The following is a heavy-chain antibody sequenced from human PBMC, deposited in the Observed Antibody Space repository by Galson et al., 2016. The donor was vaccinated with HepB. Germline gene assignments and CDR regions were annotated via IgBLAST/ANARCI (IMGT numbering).Heavy chain of an antibody. Sequence: SLRLSCAASGLTFSNYAMHWVRQAPGKGLEWVAVISYDGSKKYYADSVKGRFTISRDNSEDTLFLQMNSLRPEDTAVYYCVREVGYNINWDDDYWGQGTLVTVSS. CDR2: ISYDGSKK. CDR3: VREVGYNINWDDDY. J-gene: IGHJ4*02. CDR1: GLTFSNYA. V-gene: IGHV3-30*04. D-gene: IGHD6-13*01.